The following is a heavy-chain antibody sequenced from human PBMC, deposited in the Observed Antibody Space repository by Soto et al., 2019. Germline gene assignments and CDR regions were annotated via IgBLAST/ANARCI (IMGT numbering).Heavy chain of an antibody. Sequence: PGGSLRLSCAASGFTLSRHTMTWVRQAPGKGLERVSFIGSRTSDIYYADSVKGRFTISRDNAKNSLYLDLTRLRAEDTAVYFCVRDYYDTSGYPNTFDMWGQGTMVTVSS. J-gene: IGHJ3*02. CDR1: GFTLSRHT. CDR3: VRDYYDTSGYPNTFDM. D-gene: IGHD3-22*01. V-gene: IGHV3-21*01. CDR2: IGSRTSDI.